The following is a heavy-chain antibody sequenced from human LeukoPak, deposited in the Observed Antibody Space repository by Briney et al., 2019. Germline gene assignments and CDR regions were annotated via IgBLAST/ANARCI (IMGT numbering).Heavy chain of an antibody. D-gene: IGHD3-10*01. V-gene: IGHV3-30*04. Sequence: GRSLRLSCAASGFTFSSYSVHWVRQAPGKGLEGVSVISFDGKKKYYADSVKGRFTISRDNSKDTLYLQMNSLRTEDTAVYYCARDFGYDSGTYLVHWGQGTLVTVSS. CDR3: ARDFGYDSGTYLVH. J-gene: IGHJ4*02. CDR2: ISFDGKKK. CDR1: GFTFSSYS.